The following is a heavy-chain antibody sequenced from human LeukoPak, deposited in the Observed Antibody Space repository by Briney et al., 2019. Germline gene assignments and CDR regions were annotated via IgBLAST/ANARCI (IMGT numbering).Heavy chain of an antibody. CDR2: FRSSGRDI. Sequence: PGGSLGLSCEVSGFTLSSYSMTWVRQAPGKGLEWVSSFRSSGRDIIYGDSVRGRFTIARDDAKNSLYLQMNSLRAEDTAVYYCARGPGIAVAPLQHWGQGTLVTVSS. CDR1: GFTLSSYS. V-gene: IGHV3-21*01. J-gene: IGHJ1*01. CDR3: ARGPGIAVAPLQH. D-gene: IGHD6-19*01.